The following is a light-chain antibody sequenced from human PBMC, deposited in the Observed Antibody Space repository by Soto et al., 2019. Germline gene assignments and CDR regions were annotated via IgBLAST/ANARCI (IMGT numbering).Light chain of an antibody. CDR3: QQYYSTPTWA. V-gene: IGKV1-39*01. Sequence: DIQMTQSPSSLSASVGDRVTITCRASQSISSSLNWYQQKPGKAPELLIYATSSLQSGVPSRFSGSGSGTEFTLTISSLRPEDFATYFCQQYYSTPTWAFGQGTRWIS. CDR1: QSISSS. J-gene: IGKJ1*01. CDR2: ATS.